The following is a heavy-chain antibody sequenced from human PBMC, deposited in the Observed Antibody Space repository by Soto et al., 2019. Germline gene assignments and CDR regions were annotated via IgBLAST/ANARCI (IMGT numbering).Heavy chain of an antibody. V-gene: IGHV4-31*03. D-gene: IGHD2-15*01. J-gene: IGHJ4*02. CDR1: VGSISSGGYY. Sequence: QVQLQESGPGLVKPSQTLSLTCTVSVGSISSGGYYWSWIRQHPGKGLEWIGYIYYSGSTYYNPSLKSRVTISVDTSKNQFSLKLSSVTAADTAVYYCARGSVVAATLFDYWGQGTLVTVSS. CDR3: ARGSVVAATLFDY. CDR2: IYYSGST.